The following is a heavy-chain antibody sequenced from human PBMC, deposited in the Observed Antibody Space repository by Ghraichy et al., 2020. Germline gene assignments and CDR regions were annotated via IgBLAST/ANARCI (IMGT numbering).Heavy chain of an antibody. J-gene: IGHJ4*02. Sequence: SETLSLTCTVSGGSISSSSYYWGWIRQPPGKGLEWIGSIYYSGSTYYNPSLKSRVTISVDTSKNQFSLKLSSVTAADTAVYYCARGYCSSTSCYTFPSSSFDYWGQGTLVTVSS. CDR1: GGSISSSSYY. CDR2: IYYSGST. D-gene: IGHD2-2*02. CDR3: ARGYCSSTSCYTFPSSSFDY. V-gene: IGHV4-39*01.